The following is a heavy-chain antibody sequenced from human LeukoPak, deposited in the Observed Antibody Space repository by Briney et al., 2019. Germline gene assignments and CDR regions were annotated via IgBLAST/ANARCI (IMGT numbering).Heavy chain of an antibody. D-gene: IGHD3-10*01. J-gene: IGHJ4*02. V-gene: IGHV4-34*01. CDR2: INHSGST. Sequence: SETLSLTCAVYGGSFSGYYWSWIRQPPGKGLEWIGEINHSGSTNYNPSLKSRVTISVDTSKNQFSLKLSSVTAADTAVYYCARELLWFGEFDGGFDYWGQGTLVTVSS. CDR1: GGSFSGYY. CDR3: ARELLWFGEFDGGFDY.